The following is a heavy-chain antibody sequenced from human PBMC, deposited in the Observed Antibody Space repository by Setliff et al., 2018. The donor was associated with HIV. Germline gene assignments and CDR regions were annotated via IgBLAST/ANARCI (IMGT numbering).Heavy chain of an antibody. CDR2: IYTSGST. CDR3: ARCYYNLWSGYPLDYMDV. CDR1: GGSISSHY. Sequence: SETLSLTCTVSGGSISSHYWSWIRQPPGKGLEWIGHIYTSGSTNYNPSLKSRVTMSVGTSKNRFSLKLSSVTAADTAVYYCARCYYNLWSGYPLDYMDVWGKGTTVTVSS. J-gene: IGHJ6*03. D-gene: IGHD3-3*01. V-gene: IGHV4-4*08.